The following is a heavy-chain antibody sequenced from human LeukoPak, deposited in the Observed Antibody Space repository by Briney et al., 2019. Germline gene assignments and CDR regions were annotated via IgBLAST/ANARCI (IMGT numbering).Heavy chain of an antibody. CDR3: AKEGGYSSTWY. Sequence: GGSLRLSCAASGFTFSDYFMTWIRQAPGKELEWVSGISSSGDNTYYADSVKGRFTISRDNHKNTLHLQMNSLRAEDTAIYYCAKEGGYSSTWYWGQGTLVTVSS. D-gene: IGHD6-13*01. CDR1: GFTFSDYF. V-gene: IGHV3-23*01. CDR2: ISSSGDNT. J-gene: IGHJ4*02.